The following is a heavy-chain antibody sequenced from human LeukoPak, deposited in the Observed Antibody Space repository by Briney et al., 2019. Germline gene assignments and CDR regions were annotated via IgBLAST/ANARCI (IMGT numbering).Heavy chain of an antibody. V-gene: IGHV3-43D*03. CDR3: AKGAAGNYGMDV. CDR1: GFTFDDYA. Sequence: GGSLRLSCAASGFTFDDYAMHWARQAPGKGLEWVSLISWDGGSTYYADSVKGRFTISRDNSKNSLYVQMNSLRAEDTALYYCAKGAAGNYGMDVWGQGTTVTVSS. D-gene: IGHD6-13*01. J-gene: IGHJ6*02. CDR2: ISWDGGST.